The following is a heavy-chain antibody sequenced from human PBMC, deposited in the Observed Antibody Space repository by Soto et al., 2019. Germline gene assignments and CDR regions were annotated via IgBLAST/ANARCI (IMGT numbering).Heavy chain of an antibody. J-gene: IGHJ6*02. D-gene: IGHD2-15*01. CDR3: AREGVVVAARDYYYGMDL. V-gene: IGHV1-46*01. CDR2: INPSGGST. CDR1: GETFTSYD. Sequence: GAPVRVCGKACGETFTSYDMQWVQQAPGQGLEWMGIINPSGGSTSYAQKFQGRVTMTRDTSTSTVYMELSSLRSEDTAVYYCAREGVVVAARDYYYGMDLWGQGTTVTSP.